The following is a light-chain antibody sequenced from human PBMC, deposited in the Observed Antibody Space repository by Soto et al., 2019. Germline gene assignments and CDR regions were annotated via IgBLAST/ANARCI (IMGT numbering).Light chain of an antibody. V-gene: IGKV1-5*01. Sequence: DIQMTQSPSTLSASVGDRVTITCRASQSINNWLAWYQQKPGKAPKFLIYDASNLESGVPSRFSGSASGTEFTLTISSLQPDDFAPYYCQQYDNYPLTFGGGTKVDI. J-gene: IGKJ4*01. CDR1: QSINNW. CDR2: DAS. CDR3: QQYDNYPLT.